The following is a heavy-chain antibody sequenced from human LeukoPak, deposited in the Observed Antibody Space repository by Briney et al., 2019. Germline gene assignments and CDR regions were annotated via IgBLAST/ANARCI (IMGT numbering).Heavy chain of an antibody. V-gene: IGHV3-74*01. CDR2: INRDGRST. CDR3: ALPLRDGDFYFDY. D-gene: IGHD4-17*01. CDR1: GFTFSNYW. Sequence: GGSLRLSCAASGFTFSNYWMHWVRQAPGKGLVWVSRINRDGRSTNYADSVKGRFTISRDNAKNTVFLQMNSLRAEDTAVYYCALPLRDGDFYFDYWGQGTLLTVSS. J-gene: IGHJ4*02.